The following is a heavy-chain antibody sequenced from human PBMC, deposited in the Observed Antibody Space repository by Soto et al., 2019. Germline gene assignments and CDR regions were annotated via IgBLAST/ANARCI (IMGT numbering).Heavy chain of an antibody. V-gene: IGHV5-51*01. CDR3: ARHLAVAARYGMDV. Sequence: GESLKISCKGSGYSFTNYWIGWVRQKPGKGLEWMGTIFPGDSDTRYSPSFQGQVTISADRSSSTAYLQWSSLKASDTAMYYCARHLAVAARYGMDVWGQGTTVTVSS. J-gene: IGHJ6*02. CDR2: IFPGDSDT. CDR1: GYSFTNYW. D-gene: IGHD6-19*01.